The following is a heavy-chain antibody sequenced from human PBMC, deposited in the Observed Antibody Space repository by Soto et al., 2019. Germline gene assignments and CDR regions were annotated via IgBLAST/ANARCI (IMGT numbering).Heavy chain of an antibody. CDR1: GFTFSTYA. V-gene: IGHV3-30*18. D-gene: IGHD4-17*01. CDR3: AKVLPTLTNNHFFDY. CDR2: ISYDGSSG. J-gene: IGHJ4*02. Sequence: GGSLRLSCIGSGFTFSTYAMHWVRQAPGKGLEWVAGISYDGSSGFYADSLKGRFTISRDNSKNTLFLQMDSLKAEDTAEYYCAKVLPTLTNNHFFDYWGQGTLVTVSS.